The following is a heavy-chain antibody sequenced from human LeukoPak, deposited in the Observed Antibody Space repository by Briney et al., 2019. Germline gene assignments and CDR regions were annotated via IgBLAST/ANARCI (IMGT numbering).Heavy chain of an antibody. CDR2: ISHDSAII. Sequence: QPGRSLRLSCAASGFTFSRDSMNSVRPAAGKGLEWISYISHDSAIIYYADSVRGRLTISRDNAKNSLYLQMHSLRTEDTAVYYCAKGCRSSSCGVFDYWGQGTLVTVSS. V-gene: IGHV3-48*01. CDR3: AKGCRSSSCGVFDY. D-gene: IGHD3-3*02. CDR1: GFTFSRDS. J-gene: IGHJ4*02.